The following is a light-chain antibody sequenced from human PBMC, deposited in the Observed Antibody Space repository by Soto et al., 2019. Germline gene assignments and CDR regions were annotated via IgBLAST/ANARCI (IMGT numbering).Light chain of an antibody. V-gene: IGKV1-5*03. CDR3: QQYSSYPLT. CDR1: QSVGSS. Sequence: DILMTQSPSTLSASVLDRVTITCRASQSVGSSLAWYQQIPGKPPRVLIHAASTLQSGVPSRFSGSGSGTEFCLTISNLQPDDFATYYCQQYSSYPLTFGGGTKVDIK. CDR2: AAS. J-gene: IGKJ4*01.